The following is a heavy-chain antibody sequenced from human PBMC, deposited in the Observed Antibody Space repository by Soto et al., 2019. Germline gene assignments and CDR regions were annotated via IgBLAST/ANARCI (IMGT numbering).Heavy chain of an antibody. J-gene: IGHJ5*02. V-gene: IGHV3-23*01. CDR3: AGQRSPEGCSDP. CDR2: VTVTGGST. D-gene: IGHD3-10*01. Sequence: GGSLRLSCAASAISFNTYGVTWVRQAPGKGLEWVSTVTVTGGSTYYADSVKGRCTISRDRSNSTVSLLLNSLRVEDTAIYYCAGQRSPEGCSDPWGQGTLVTVSS. CDR1: AISFNTYG.